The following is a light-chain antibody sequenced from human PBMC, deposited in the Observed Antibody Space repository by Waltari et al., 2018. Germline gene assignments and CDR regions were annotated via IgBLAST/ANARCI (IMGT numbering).Light chain of an antibody. J-gene: IGLJ2*01. V-gene: IGLV2-14*03. CDR2: DVS. CDR3: SSYISSSTLEL. CDR1: SSYVGGYNY. Sequence: QSALTQPASVSGSPGQSITISCTGTSSYVGGYNYVSWYQQHPGKAPKLMIFDVSNRPSGVSNRFSGSKSGNTASLTISGLQAEDEADYYCSSYISSSTLELFGGGTSLTVL.